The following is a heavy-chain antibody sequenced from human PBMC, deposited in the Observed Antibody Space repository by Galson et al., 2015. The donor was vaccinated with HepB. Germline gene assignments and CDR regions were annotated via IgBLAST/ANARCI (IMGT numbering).Heavy chain of an antibody. V-gene: IGHV4-39*07. Sequence: SEPLSLTCTVSGGSISSSSYYWGWIRQPPGKGLEWIGSIYYSGSTYYNPSLKSRVTISVDTSKNQFSLKLSSVTAADTAVYYCARDGGEKTSVWWPLDYWGQGTLVTVSS. CDR3: ARDGGEKTSVWWPLDY. D-gene: IGHD3-16*01. CDR1: GGSISSSSYY. CDR2: IYYSGST. J-gene: IGHJ4*02.